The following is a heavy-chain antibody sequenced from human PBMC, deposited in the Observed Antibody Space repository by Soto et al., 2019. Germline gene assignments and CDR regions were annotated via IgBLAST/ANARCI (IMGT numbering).Heavy chain of an antibody. V-gene: IGHV4-34*01. J-gene: IGHJ6*02. Sequence: SETLSLTCAVYGGSFSDYYWSWIRQPPGKGLEWIGEINHSGSTNYNPSLKSRVTISVDTSKNQFSLKLSSVTAADTAVYYCARGAREYSSSWYATKNYGMDVWGQGTTVTVSS. CDR3: ARGAREYSSSWYATKNYGMDV. CDR2: INHSGST. D-gene: IGHD6-13*01. CDR1: GGSFSDYY.